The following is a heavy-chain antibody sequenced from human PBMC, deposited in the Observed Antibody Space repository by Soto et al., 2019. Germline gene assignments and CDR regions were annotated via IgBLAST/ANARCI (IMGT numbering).Heavy chain of an antibody. CDR1: GFTFTTYG. Sequence: QVQLVESGGGVVQPGRSLRLSCAASGFTFTTYGMHWVRQAPGKGLEWVAVISNGGSDQYYGDSVKGRFTVSRDNSKNTMCLQMNSLRPEDTAVYYCAKRFSASWSIESWGQGTLVIVSS. V-gene: IGHV3-30*18. J-gene: IGHJ5*01. CDR3: AKRFSASWSIES. CDR2: ISNGGSDQ. D-gene: IGHD6-13*01.